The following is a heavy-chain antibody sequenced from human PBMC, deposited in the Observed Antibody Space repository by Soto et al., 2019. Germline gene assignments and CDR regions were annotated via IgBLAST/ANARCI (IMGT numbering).Heavy chain of an antibody. J-gene: IGHJ4*02. V-gene: IGHV3-11*01. Sequence: QVQLVPPGGGLVKPGGSLRLSCAASGFTFSDYYMSWIRQAPGKGLEWVSYISSSGSTIYYADSVKGRFTISRDNAKNSLYLQMNSLRAEDTAVYYCATHAAFLEWLSVWGQGTLVTVSS. CDR2: ISSSGSTI. D-gene: IGHD3-3*02. CDR3: ATHAAFLEWLSV. CDR1: GFTFSDYY.